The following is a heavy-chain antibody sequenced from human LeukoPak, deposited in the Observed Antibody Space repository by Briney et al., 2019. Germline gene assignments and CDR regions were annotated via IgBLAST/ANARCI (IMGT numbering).Heavy chain of an antibody. J-gene: IGHJ6*02. Sequence: GESLKISCKGSGYSLTSYWISWVRQMPGKGLEWMGRIDPSDSYTNYSPSFQGHVTISADKSISTAYLQWSSLKASDTAMYYCARLSVDTAMVGYYYGMDVWGQGTTVTVSS. CDR1: GYSLTSYW. CDR2: IDPSDSYT. D-gene: IGHD5-18*01. CDR3: ARLSVDTAMVGYYYGMDV. V-gene: IGHV5-10-1*01.